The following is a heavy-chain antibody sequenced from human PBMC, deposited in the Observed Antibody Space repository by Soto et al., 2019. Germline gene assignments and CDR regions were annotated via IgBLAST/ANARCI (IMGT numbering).Heavy chain of an antibody. CDR1: GASITGTNW. V-gene: IGHV4-4*02. CDR3: AREGQELRD. Sequence: QVQLQESGPGLVKPSGTLSLTCAVYGASITGTNWWAWVRQFPGNGLEWIGEIFHDGRTKSNASLKSRVTISVDKSKNHFSLELTSVTAADTAIYYCAREGQELRDWGHGTLVTVSS. D-gene: IGHD6-13*01. CDR2: IFHDGRT. J-gene: IGHJ4*01.